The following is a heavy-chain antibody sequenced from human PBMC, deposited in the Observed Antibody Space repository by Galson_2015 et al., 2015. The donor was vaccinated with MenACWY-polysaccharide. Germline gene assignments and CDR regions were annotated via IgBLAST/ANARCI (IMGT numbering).Heavy chain of an antibody. V-gene: IGHV4-39*07. D-gene: IGHD6-13*01. CDR3: ARIDLSSTTAADY. CDR1: GDSISTSSYY. J-gene: IGHJ4*02. Sequence: SETLSLTCTVSGDSISTSSYYWGWIRQPPGKGLEWIGSISYTGSTYYNPSLKSRVTISVDTSKNQFSLKIYSLTAADTAVYYCARIDLSSTTAADYWGQGILVTVSS. CDR2: ISYTGST.